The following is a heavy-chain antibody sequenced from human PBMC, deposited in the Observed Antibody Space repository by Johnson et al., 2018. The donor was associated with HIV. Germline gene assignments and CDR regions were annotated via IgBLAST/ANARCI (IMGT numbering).Heavy chain of an antibody. CDR2: IHSDGTTT. V-gene: IGHV3-74*01. Sequence: PGKGLVWVSRIHSDGTTTTYADSVKGRFTISRDNAKNTLYLQMNSLRAEDTAVYYCAKDLFSAAAGTRNAFDIWGQGTMVTVSS. CDR3: AKDLFSAAAGTRNAFDI. J-gene: IGHJ3*02. D-gene: IGHD6-13*01.